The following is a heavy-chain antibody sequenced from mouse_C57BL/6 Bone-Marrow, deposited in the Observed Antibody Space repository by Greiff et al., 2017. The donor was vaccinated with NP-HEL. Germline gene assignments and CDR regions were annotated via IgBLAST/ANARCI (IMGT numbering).Heavy chain of an antibody. V-gene: IGHV7-3*01. CDR3: ARSIYYDYADDPFYGMDY. Sequence: EVQGVESGGGLVQPGGSLSLSCAASGFTFTDYYMSWVRQPPGKALEWVGFIRNKANGYTIEYSASVKGRFTTSRANSKSILYLHMNALRAEDRATYYCARSIYYDYADDPFYGMDYWGQGTSVTVSS. J-gene: IGHJ4*01. CDR1: GFTFTDYY. CDR2: IRNKANGYTI. D-gene: IGHD2-4*01.